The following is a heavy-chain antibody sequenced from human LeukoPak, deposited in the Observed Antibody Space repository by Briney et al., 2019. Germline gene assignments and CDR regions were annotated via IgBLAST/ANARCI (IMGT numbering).Heavy chain of an antibody. D-gene: IGHD3-10*01. J-gene: IGHJ6*04. CDR1: GFTFSSYA. CDR3: AKALHAYYYGSGSYYNSQAYYYGMDV. CDR2: ISGSGGST. V-gene: IGHV3-23*01. Sequence: PGGSLRLSCAASGFTFSSYAMSWVRRAPGKGLEWVSAISGSGGSTYYADSVKGRFTISRDNSKNTLYLQMNSLRAEDTAVYYCAKALHAYYYGSGSYYNSQAYYYGMDVWGKGTTVTVSS.